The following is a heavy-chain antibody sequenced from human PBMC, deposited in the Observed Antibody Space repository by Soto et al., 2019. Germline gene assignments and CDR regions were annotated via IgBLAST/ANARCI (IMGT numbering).Heavy chain of an antibody. CDR3: AREEAVRIERWFDP. V-gene: IGHV4-59*12. CDR2: ISYSGNT. D-gene: IGHD3-10*01. Sequence: SETLCLTCTVSSDSISSYYWSWIRQPPGKRLEWIGFISYSGNTHYNPSLKNRVTISVDTSENQFSLTLSSVTAADTAVYYCAREEAVRIERWFDPWGQGTLVTVSS. J-gene: IGHJ5*02. CDR1: SDSISSYY.